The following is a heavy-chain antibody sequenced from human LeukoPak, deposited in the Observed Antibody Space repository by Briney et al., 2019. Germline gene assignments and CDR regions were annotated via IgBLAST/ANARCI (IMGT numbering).Heavy chain of an antibody. J-gene: IGHJ4*02. CDR1: GGTFSSYA. CDR2: ITPIFGIA. Sequence: SVKVSCKASGGTFSSYAISWVRQAPGQGLEWMGRITPIFGIANYAQKFQGRVTITADKSTSTAYMELSSLRSEDTAVYYCAREMATTRTDFDYWGQGTLVTVSS. V-gene: IGHV1-69*04. CDR3: AREMATTRTDFDY. D-gene: IGHD5-24*01.